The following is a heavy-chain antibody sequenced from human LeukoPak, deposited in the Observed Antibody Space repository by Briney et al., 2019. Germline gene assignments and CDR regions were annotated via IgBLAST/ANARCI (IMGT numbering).Heavy chain of an antibody. Sequence: PGGSLRLSCAASGFTFSSYSMNWVRQAPGKGLEWVSSISSSSSYIYYADSVKGRFTISRDSAKNSLYLQMNSLRAEDTAVYYCASGFPHRDYYDSSGYYLFDYWGQGTLVTVSS. V-gene: IGHV3-21*01. CDR2: ISSSSSYI. D-gene: IGHD3-22*01. CDR1: GFTFSSYS. CDR3: ASGFPHRDYYDSSGYYLFDY. J-gene: IGHJ4*02.